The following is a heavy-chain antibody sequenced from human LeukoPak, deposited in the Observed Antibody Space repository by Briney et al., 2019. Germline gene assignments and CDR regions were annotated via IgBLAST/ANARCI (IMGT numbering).Heavy chain of an antibody. D-gene: IGHD3-22*01. Sequence: GGSLRLSCTASGFTFSSYGMHWVRQAPGKGLEWVAVISYDGSNKYYADSVKGRFTISRDNSKNTLYLQMNSLRAEDTAVYYCARDDSNPYGPFDYWGQGTLVTVSS. V-gene: IGHV3-30*19. CDR1: GFTFSSYG. CDR3: ARDDSNPYGPFDY. CDR2: ISYDGSNK. J-gene: IGHJ4*02.